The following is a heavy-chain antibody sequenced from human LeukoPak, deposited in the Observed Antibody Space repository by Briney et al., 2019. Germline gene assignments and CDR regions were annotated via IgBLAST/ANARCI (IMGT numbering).Heavy chain of an antibody. CDR2: INHSGSA. D-gene: IGHD2-2*01. V-gene: IGHV4-34*01. CDR3: ARGSSTSLDY. Sequence: SETLSLTCAVYGGSFSGYYWSWIRQPPGKGLEWIGEINHSGSANYNPSLKSRVTISVDTSKNQFSLKLSSVTAADTAVYYCARGSSTSLDYWGQGTLVTVSS. CDR1: GGSFSGYY. J-gene: IGHJ4*02.